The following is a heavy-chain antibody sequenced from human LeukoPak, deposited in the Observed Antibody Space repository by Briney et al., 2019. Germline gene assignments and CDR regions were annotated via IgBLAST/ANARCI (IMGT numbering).Heavy chain of an antibody. CDR2: IIPIFGTA. V-gene: IGHV1-69*13. CDR1: GYTFSAYY. D-gene: IGHD3-10*01. J-gene: IGHJ4*02. Sequence: GASVKVSCKASGYTFSAYYIHWVRQAPGQGLEWMGGIIPIFGTANYAQKSQGRVTITADESTSTAYMELSSLRSEDTAVYYCARGFGSYGSGRTLYYFDYWGQGTLVTVSS. CDR3: ARGFGSYGSGRTLYYFDY.